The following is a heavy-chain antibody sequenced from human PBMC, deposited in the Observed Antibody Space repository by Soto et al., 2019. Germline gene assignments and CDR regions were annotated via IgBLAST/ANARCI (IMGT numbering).Heavy chain of an antibody. J-gene: IGHJ3*02. Sequence: PSETLSLTCTVSGGSISSGDYYWSWIRQPPGKGLEWIGYIYYSGSTYYNPSLKSRVTISVDTSKNQFSLKLSSVTAADTAVYYCARDTYGSGYDAFDIWGQGKMVTVSS. V-gene: IGHV4-30-4*01. CDR3: ARDTYGSGYDAFDI. D-gene: IGHD3-3*01. CDR2: IYYSGST. CDR1: GGSISSGDYY.